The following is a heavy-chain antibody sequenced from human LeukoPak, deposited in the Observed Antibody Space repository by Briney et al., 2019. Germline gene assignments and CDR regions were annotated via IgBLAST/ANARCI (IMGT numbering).Heavy chain of an antibody. D-gene: IGHD4-17*01. J-gene: IGHJ4*02. CDR3: ARRAVLTRDYGDYVDYFDY. CDR1: GFTFSSYA. Sequence: GGSLRLSCAASGFTFSSYAMSWVRQAPGKGLEWVSAISGSGGSTYYADSVKGRFTISRDNTKNTLDLQMNSLRAEDTAVYYCARRAVLTRDYGDYVDYFDYWGQGTLVTVSS. CDR2: ISGSGGST. V-gene: IGHV3-23*01.